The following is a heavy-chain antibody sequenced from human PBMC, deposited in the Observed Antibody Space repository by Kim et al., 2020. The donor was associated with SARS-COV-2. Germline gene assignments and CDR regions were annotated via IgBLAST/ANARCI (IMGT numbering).Heavy chain of an antibody. V-gene: IGHV4-59*13. CDR1: GGSISSYY. Sequence: SETLSLTCTVSGGSISSYYWSWIRQPPGKGLEWIGYIYYSGSTNYNPSLKSRVTISVDTSKNQFSLKLSSVTAADTAVYYCARDIGNTYYGSGSSLYHPYYGMDVWGQGTTVTVSS. D-gene: IGHD3-10*01. CDR3: ARDIGNTYYGSGSSLYHPYYGMDV. J-gene: IGHJ6*02. CDR2: IYYSGST.